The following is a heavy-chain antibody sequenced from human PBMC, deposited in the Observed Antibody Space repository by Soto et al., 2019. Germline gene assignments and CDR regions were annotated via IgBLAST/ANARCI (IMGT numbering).Heavy chain of an antibody. CDR2: ISGSGGST. CDR3: AKDGEDIVVVPAATRFDY. V-gene: IGHV3-23*01. D-gene: IGHD2-2*01. J-gene: IGHJ4*02. CDR1: GFTFSSYA. Sequence: EVQLLESGGGLVQPGGSLRLSCAASGFTFSSYAMSWVRQAPGKGLEWVSAISGSGGSTYYADSVKGRFTISRDNSKNTLYLQMNSLRAEDTAVYYCAKDGEDIVVVPAATRFDYWGQGTLFTVSS.